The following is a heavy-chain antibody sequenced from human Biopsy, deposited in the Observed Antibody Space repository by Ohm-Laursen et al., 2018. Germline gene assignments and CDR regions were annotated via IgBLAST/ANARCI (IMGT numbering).Heavy chain of an antibody. Sequence: GTLSLTCTVSGGSISSYYWNWIRQPPGKGLEWIGHIYYSETTDYSPSLKSRVTISIDKSKNQFFLKLSSVTAEDTAVYYCARDDAVTVIRGLYYWGQGALVTVSS. CDR3: ARDDAVTVIRGLYY. J-gene: IGHJ4*02. CDR2: IYYSETT. V-gene: IGHV4-59*01. D-gene: IGHD2-21*02. CDR1: GGSISSYY.